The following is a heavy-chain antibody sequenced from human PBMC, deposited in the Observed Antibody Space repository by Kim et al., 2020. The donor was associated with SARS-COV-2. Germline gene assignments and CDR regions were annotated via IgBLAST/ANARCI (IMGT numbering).Heavy chain of an antibody. Sequence: GGSLRLSCVASGFTVSSNYMSWVRQAPGKGLEWVSVIYSGGSTYYADSVKGRFTISRDNSKNTLSLQMISLRAEDTAVYYCVRASSGWHTLDYWGQGTLVTVSS. CDR1: GFTVSSNY. V-gene: IGHV3-66*02. CDR3: VRASSGWHTLDY. CDR2: IYSGGST. D-gene: IGHD6-19*01. J-gene: IGHJ4*02.